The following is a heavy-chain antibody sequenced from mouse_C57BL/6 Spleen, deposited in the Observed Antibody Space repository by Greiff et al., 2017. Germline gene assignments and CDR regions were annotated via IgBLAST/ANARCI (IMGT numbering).Heavy chain of an antibody. CDR2: ISSGGSYT. J-gene: IGHJ4*01. V-gene: IGHV5-6*01. CDR3: VRHGVVATNYYSMDY. D-gene: IGHD1-1*01. CDR1: GFTFSSYG. Sequence: VQLKEPGGDLVKPGGSLKLSCAASGFTFSSYGMSWVRQTPDQRLEWVATISSGGSYTYYPDSVKGRFTISRDNASNTLYLQMSSLKSEDTAMYYCVRHGVVATNYYSMDYWGQGTSVTVSS.